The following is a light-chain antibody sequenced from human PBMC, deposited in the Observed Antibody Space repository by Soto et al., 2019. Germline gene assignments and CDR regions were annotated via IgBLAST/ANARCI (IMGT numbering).Light chain of an antibody. CDR1: SSDVGGYNY. CDR3: SSYTSSSTVA. CDR2: EVS. V-gene: IGLV2-14*01. J-gene: IGLJ2*01. Sequence: ALTQPASVSGSPGQSITISCTGTSSDVGGYNYVSWYQQHPGKAPKLMIYEVSNRPSGVSNRFSGSKSGNTASLTISGLQAEDEANYYCSSYTSSSTVAFGGGTQLTVL.